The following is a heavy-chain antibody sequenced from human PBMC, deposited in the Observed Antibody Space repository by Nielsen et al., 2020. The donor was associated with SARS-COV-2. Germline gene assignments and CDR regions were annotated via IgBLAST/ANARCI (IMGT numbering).Heavy chain of an antibody. Sequence: GESLKISCKGSGYNFSTYWIVWVRQMPGKGLEWMGMVYPDDSDTRYSPSFQGQVTISVDKSIRTAFLQWNSLKASDTAMYYCARRSIGDTNWLDPWGQGTLVTVSS. CDR3: ARRSIGDTNWLDP. D-gene: IGHD3-16*01. CDR2: VYPDDSDT. CDR1: GYNFSTYW. J-gene: IGHJ5*02. V-gene: IGHV5-51*01.